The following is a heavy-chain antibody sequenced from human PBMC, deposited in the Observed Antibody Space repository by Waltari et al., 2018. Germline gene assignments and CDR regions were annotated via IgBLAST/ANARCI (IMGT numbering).Heavy chain of an antibody. CDR1: GFTFCTTW. D-gene: IGHD1-26*01. Sequence: EVQLVQSGGGLVQLGGSLRRSCAALGFTFCTTWMSWVRQAPGKGLEWLANIKEDGGDKNYVDSVRGRITISRDNAKNTLYLQMNSLRVEDTAIYYCAREIVGATVIFDYWGQGTLVTVSS. CDR3: AREIVGATVIFDY. CDR2: IKEDGGDK. J-gene: IGHJ4*02. V-gene: IGHV3-7*01.